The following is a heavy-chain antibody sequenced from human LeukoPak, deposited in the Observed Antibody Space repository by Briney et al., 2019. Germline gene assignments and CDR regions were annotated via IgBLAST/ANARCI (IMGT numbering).Heavy chain of an antibody. V-gene: IGHV1-18*01. CDR1: GYTFTSYD. CDR3: ARDLQYGSNYFDY. Sequence: ASVKVSCKTSGYTFTSYDINWLRQAPGQGVEWMGWISAYNGNTNYAQRLQGRVTMTTDTSTTTAYMELRNVRSDDTAVYFCARDLQYGSNYFDYWGQGTLVTVSS. J-gene: IGHJ4*02. D-gene: IGHD6-13*01. CDR2: ISAYNGNT.